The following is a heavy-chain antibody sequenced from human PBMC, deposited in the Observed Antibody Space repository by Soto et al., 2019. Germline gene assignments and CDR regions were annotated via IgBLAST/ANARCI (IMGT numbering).Heavy chain of an antibody. CDR1: GFTFSSYG. CDR2: ISYDGSNK. V-gene: IGHV3-30*18. CDR3: AKDSLWFGEFHGFYGMDV. D-gene: IGHD3-10*01. Sequence: QVQLVESGGGVVQPGRSLRLSCAASGFTFSSYGMHWVRQAPGKGLEWVAVISYDGSNKYYADSVKGRFTISRDNSKNTLYLQMNSLRAEDTAVYYCAKDSLWFGEFHGFYGMDVWGQGTTVTVSS. J-gene: IGHJ6*02.